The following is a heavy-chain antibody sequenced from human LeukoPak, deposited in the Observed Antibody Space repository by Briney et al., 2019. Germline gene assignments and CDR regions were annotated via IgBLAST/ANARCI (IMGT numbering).Heavy chain of an antibody. CDR2: IYYSGST. CDR1: GGSVSSGSYY. J-gene: IGHJ3*02. CDR3: ARLPASGDPDAFDI. D-gene: IGHD2-2*01. V-gene: IGHV4-61*01. Sequence: SETLSLTCTVSGGSVSSGSYYWSWIRQPPGKGLEWIGYIYYSGSTNYNPSLKSRVTISVDTSKNQFSLKLSSVTAADTAVYYCARLPASGDPDAFDIWGQGTMVTVSS.